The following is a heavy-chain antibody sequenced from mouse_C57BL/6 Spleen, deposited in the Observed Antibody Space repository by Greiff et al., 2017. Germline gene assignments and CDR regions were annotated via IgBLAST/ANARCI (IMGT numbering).Heavy chain of an antibody. D-gene: IGHD2-1*01. V-gene: IGHV1-53*01. Sequence: QVQLQQSGTELVKPGASVKLSCKASGYTFTSYWMHWVKQRPGQGLEWIGNIKPSNGGTNYNEKFKSKATLTVYKSSSTAYMQLSSLTSEHSAVYYCARQGGKYVACLAYGGKGPLVTFSA. J-gene: IGHJ3*01. CDR2: IKPSNGGT. CDR1: GYTFTSYW. CDR3: ARQGGKYVACLAY.